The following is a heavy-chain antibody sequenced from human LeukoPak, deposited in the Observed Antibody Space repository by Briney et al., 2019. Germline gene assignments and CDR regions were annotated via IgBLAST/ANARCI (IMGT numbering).Heavy chain of an antibody. D-gene: IGHD5-24*01. CDR1: GGSISSYY. J-gene: IGHJ3*02. V-gene: IGHV4-59*01. CDR2: IYYSGST. Sequence: SETLSLTCTVSGGSISSYYWSWIRQPPGKGLEWIGYIYYSGSTNYNPSLKSRVTISVDTSKNQFSLKLSSVTAADTAVYYCARDAESRDGYTDAFDIWGQGTMVTVSS. CDR3: ARDAESRDGYTDAFDI.